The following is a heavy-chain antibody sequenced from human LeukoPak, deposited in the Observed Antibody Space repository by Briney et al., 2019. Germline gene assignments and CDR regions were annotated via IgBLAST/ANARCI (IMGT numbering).Heavy chain of an antibody. V-gene: IGHV4-39*01. J-gene: IGHJ4*02. Sequence: SETLSLTCTVSGGSISSSSYYWGWIRQPPGKGLEWIGSIYYSGSTYYNPSLKSRVTISVDTSKNQFSLKLSSVTAADTAVYYCARHWVFRVNYFDYWGQGTLVTVSS. D-gene: IGHD2-21*01. CDR1: GGSISSSSYY. CDR2: IYYSGST. CDR3: ARHWVFRVNYFDY.